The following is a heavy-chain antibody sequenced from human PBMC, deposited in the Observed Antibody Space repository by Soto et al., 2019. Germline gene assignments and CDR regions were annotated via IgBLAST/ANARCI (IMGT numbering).Heavy chain of an antibody. CDR1: GYTFTSHA. CDR2: INADNGNT. Sequence: ASVKVSCKASGYTFTSHAMHWVRQAPGQRLEWMGWINADNGNTKYAQKFQGRVTITRDTSTSTAYMELSRLRSDDTAVYYCAATYEYSRSSGAFDIWGQGTMVTVSS. J-gene: IGHJ3*02. CDR3: AATYEYSRSSGAFDI. V-gene: IGHV1-3*01. D-gene: IGHD6-6*01.